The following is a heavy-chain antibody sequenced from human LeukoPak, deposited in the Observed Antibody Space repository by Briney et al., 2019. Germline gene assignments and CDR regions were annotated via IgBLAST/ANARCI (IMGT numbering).Heavy chain of an antibody. CDR3: AKDRNGFSTIAAAGDY. D-gene: IGHD6-13*01. V-gene: IGHV3-30*02. CDR1: GFTFSSYG. J-gene: IGHJ4*02. Sequence: PGGSLRLSCAASGFTFSSYGMHWVRQAPGKGLEWVAFIRYDGSNKYYADSVKGRFTISRDNSKNTLYLQMNSLRAEDTAVYYCAKDRNGFSTIAAAGDYWGPGTLVTVSS. CDR2: IRYDGSNK.